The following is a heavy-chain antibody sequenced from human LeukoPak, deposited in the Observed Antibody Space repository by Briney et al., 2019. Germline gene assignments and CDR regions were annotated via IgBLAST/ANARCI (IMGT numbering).Heavy chain of an antibody. Sequence: ASVKVSCKASGYTFTSYYMLWVRQAPGQGLEWMGLINPSGGSTSYAQKFQGRVTMTRDTSTSTVYMELSSLRSEDTAVYYCARESAGYYYDSSGYLGLDPWGQGTLVTVSS. CDR1: GYTFTSYY. J-gene: IGHJ5*02. CDR2: INPSGGST. CDR3: ARESAGYYYDSSGYLGLDP. V-gene: IGHV1-46*01. D-gene: IGHD3-22*01.